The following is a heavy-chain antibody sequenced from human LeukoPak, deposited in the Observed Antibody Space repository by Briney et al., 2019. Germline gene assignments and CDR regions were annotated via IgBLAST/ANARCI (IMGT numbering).Heavy chain of an antibody. CDR1: GFTLSRYW. CDR3: ARGGNLEN. Sequence: GGSLRLSCAASGFTLSRYWMSWVRQAPGKGLEWVANINQDGGERHYVDTVKGRFTISRDNAKNSLYLQMNSLRAEDTAVYYCARGGNLENWGRGTLVTVSS. J-gene: IGHJ4*02. D-gene: IGHD1-14*01. V-gene: IGHV3-7*01. CDR2: INQDGGER.